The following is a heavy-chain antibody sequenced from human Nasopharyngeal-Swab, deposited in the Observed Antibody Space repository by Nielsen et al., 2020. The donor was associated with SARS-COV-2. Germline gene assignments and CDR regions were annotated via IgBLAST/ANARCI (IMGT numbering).Heavy chain of an antibody. CDR3: AKDGSNYPTYYYGMDV. Sequence: GGSLRLSCAASGFTFSSYAMSWVRQAPGKGLEWVSAISGSGGSTYYADSVKGRFTISRDNSKNTLYLQMNSLRAEDTAVYYCAKDGSNYPTYYYGMDVWGQGTTVTVSS. CDR2: ISGSGGST. D-gene: IGHD4-11*01. J-gene: IGHJ6*02. CDR1: GFTFSSYA. V-gene: IGHV3-23*01.